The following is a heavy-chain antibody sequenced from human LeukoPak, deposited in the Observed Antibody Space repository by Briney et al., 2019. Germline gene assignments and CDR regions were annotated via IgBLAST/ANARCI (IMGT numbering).Heavy chain of an antibody. J-gene: IGHJ4*02. CDR3: AKDSHNGYFDY. V-gene: IGHV1-69*06. CDR2: IIPIFGTA. Sequence: SVKVSCKASGGTFSSYAISWVRQAPGQGLEWMGGIIPIFGTANYAQEFQGRVTITADKSTSTAYMELSSLRSEDTAVYYCAKDSHNGYFDYWGQGTLVTVSS. D-gene: IGHD2-8*01. CDR1: GGTFSSYA.